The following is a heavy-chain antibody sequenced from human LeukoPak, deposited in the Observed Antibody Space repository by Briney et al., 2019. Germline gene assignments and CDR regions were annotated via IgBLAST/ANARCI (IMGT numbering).Heavy chain of an antibody. CDR2: IYTSGST. J-gene: IGHJ4*02. CDR1: GGSISSGSYY. Sequence: SETLFLTCTVSGGSISSGSYYWRWIRQPAGKGLEGIGRIYTSGSTNYNPSLKSRVTISVDTSKNQFSLKLSSVTAADTAVYYCARDLYYYDSSGYYGEDYFDYWGQGTLVTVSS. V-gene: IGHV4-61*02. D-gene: IGHD3-22*01. CDR3: ARDLYYYDSSGYYGEDYFDY.